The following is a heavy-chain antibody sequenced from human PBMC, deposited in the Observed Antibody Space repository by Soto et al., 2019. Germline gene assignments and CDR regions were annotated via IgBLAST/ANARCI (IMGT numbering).Heavy chain of an antibody. V-gene: IGHV1-18*01. CDR1: GYTFTSYG. J-gene: IGHJ4*02. CDR3: AADRGSYALDY. CDR2: ISANNGNT. D-gene: IGHD3-10*01. Sequence: QVQLVQSGAEVKKPGASVKVSCKASGYTFTSYGISWVRQAPGQGLEWMGWISANNGNTNYAQKLQGRVTMTTDTATRRAYMELRSVRSDDTAVYYCAADRGSYALDYCCQGALVTVSS.